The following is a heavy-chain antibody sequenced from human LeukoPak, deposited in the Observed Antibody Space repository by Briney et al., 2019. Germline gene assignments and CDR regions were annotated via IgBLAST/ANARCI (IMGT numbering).Heavy chain of an antibody. CDR1: GASFNSYY. V-gene: IGHV4-4*07. D-gene: IGHD4-17*01. CDR2: IHTSGSN. Sequence: SETLSLTCTVSGASFNSYYLSWLRQPAGKGLEWIGRIHTSGSNDYSPSLQSRVTISIHTSQKRLCRNLSSVTSPHTTRHYITGDIVYLTDEDYGWGQGTLVTVP. CDR3: TGDIVYLTDEDYG. J-gene: IGHJ4*02.